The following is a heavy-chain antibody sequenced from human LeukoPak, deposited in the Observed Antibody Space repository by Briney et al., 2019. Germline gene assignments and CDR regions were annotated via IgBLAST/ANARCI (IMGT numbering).Heavy chain of an antibody. CDR3: ARGYVFSGSYRPLDY. V-gene: IGHV1-8*02. Sequence: ASVKVSCKASGYTFTSYDINWVRQATGQGLEWMGWMNPNSGNTGYAQKLQGRVTMTTDTSTSTAYMELRSLRSDDTAVYYCARGYVFSGSYRPLDYWGQGTLVTVSS. CDR2: MNPNSGNT. J-gene: IGHJ4*02. D-gene: IGHD1-26*01. CDR1: GYTFTSYD.